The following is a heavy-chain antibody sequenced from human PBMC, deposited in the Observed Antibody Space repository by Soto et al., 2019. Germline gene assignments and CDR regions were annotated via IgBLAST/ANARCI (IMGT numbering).Heavy chain of an antibody. CDR1: GGTFSSYA. V-gene: IGHV1-69*13. J-gene: IGHJ6*02. Sequence: VASVKVSCKASGGTFSSYAISWVRQAPGQGLEWMGGIIPIFGTANYAQKFQGRETITADESTSTANKKQRSRRHEDTNEYYCARILYYYDIIGYYYLGPYYYYYVMDVWGQGTTVTVSS. D-gene: IGHD3-22*01. CDR2: IIPIFGTA. CDR3: ARILYYYDIIGYYYLGPYYYYYVMDV.